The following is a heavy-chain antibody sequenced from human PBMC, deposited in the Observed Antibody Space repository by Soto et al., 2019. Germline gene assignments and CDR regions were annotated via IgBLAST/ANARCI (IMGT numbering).Heavy chain of an antibody. CDR1: GFSLSSYW. D-gene: IGHD6-19*01. V-gene: IGHV3-7*01. CDR3: ARDGDASGWYHYGMDV. CDR2: IKQDGSEK. J-gene: IGHJ6*02. Sequence: GGSLRLSCAASGFSLSSYWMNWVRQAPGKGLEWVANIKQDGSEKYYVDSVKGRFFISRDNAKNSLYLQVNSLRAEDTAVYYCARDGDASGWYHYGMDVWGQGTMVTVSS.